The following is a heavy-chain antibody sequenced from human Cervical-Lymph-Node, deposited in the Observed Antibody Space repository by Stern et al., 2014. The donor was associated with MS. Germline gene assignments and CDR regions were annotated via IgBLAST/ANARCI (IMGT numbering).Heavy chain of an antibody. J-gene: IGHJ4*02. V-gene: IGHV3-23*01. CDR1: GFPFSNYA. D-gene: IGHD6-19*01. Sequence: EVQLLESGGGLVPPGGSLRLSCAASGFPFSNYAMSWVRQAPGKGLEWVSAISASGGRTYNADSVKGRFTISRDNSKNTLYLQMNSRRAEDTAVYYCATFHSSGWYSYYFDYWGQGTLVTVSS. CDR3: ATFHSSGWYSYYFDY. CDR2: ISASGGRT.